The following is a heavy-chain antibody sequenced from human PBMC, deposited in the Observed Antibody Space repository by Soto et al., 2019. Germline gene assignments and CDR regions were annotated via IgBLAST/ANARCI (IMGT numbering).Heavy chain of an antibody. J-gene: IGHJ5*02. CDR3: ARAKTGTFGNWFDP. D-gene: IGHD1-1*01. CDR2: IYYSGST. V-gene: IGHV4-61*08. Sequence: SETLSLTCTVSGGSVSSGEYYWSWIRQPPGKGLEWLGYIYYSGSTNYNPSLKSRVTISVDTSKNQFSLKLSSVTAADTAVYYCARAKTGTFGNWFDPWGQGTLVTVSS. CDR1: GGSVSSGEYY.